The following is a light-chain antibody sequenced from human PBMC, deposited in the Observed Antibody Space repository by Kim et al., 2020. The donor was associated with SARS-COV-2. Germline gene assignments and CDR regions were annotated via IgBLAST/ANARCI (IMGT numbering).Light chain of an antibody. CDR3: NSRDSSGNLYV. CDR2: GKN. Sequence: ALGQTVRITCQGDSHRSYYASWYQQKPGQAPVLVIYGKNNRPSGIPDRFSGSSSGNTASLTITGAQAEDEADYYCNSRDSSGNLYVFGTGTKVTVL. CDR1: SHRSYY. V-gene: IGLV3-19*01. J-gene: IGLJ1*01.